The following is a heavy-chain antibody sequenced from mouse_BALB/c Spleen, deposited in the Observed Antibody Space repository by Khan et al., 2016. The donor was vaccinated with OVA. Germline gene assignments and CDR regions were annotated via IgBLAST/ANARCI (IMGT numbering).Heavy chain of an antibody. CDR3: ARQNYYGYAMDY. V-gene: IGHV3-2*02. Sequence: EVQLQESGPGLVKPSQSLSLTCTVTGYSITSDYAWNWIRQFPGNKLEWMGYISYSGSTSYNPSLKSRISIARDTSKNQFFLQLTSVTTEDTATDYCARQNYYGYAMDYWGQGTSVTVSS. J-gene: IGHJ4*01. D-gene: IGHD1-1*01. CDR2: ISYSGST. CDR1: GYSITSDYA.